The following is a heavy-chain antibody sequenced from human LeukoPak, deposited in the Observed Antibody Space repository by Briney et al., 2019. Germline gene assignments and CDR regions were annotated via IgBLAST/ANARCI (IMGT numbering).Heavy chain of an antibody. Sequence: GGSLRLSCEASGFTFSGSNMHWVRQASGKGLEWVGRIKTKTNSYATAYAASVKGRFTISRDDSKNTAYLQMNSLKTEDTAIYYCTAVTTTKGPYGMDVWGQGTTVTVSS. J-gene: IGHJ6*02. CDR2: IKTKTNSYAT. V-gene: IGHV3-73*01. CDR3: TAVTTTKGPYGMDV. D-gene: IGHD1/OR15-1a*01. CDR1: GFTFSGSN.